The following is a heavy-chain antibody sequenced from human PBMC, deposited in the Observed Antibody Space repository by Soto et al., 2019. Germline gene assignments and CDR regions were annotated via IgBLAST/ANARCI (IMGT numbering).Heavy chain of an antibody. CDR1: GGTFSNYA. Sequence: QVQLVQSGAEVTTPGSSVKVACKASGGTFSNYAITWVRQAPGQGLEWLGRIIPIFGSANYAQKFQGRVTITPDQSTTTAYMELSSLRSDDTAVYYCAKDGGKDGYFGNWFDPWGQGTLVTVSS. J-gene: IGHJ5*02. CDR2: IIPIFGSA. CDR3: AKDGGKDGYFGNWFDP. D-gene: IGHD5-12*01. V-gene: IGHV1-69*15.